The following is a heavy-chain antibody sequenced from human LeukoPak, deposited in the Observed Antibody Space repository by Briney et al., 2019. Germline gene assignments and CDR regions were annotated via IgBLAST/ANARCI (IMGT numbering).Heavy chain of an antibody. CDR3: AKGSSGWYVCPDY. CDR2: ISGSGGST. V-gene: IGHV3-23*01. J-gene: IGHJ4*02. CDR1: GFTFSSYA. D-gene: IGHD6-19*01. Sequence: GGSLRLSCAASGFTFSSYAMSWVRRAPGKGLEWVSAISGSGGSTYYADSVKGRFTISRDNSKNTLYLQMNSLRAEDTAVYYCAKGSSGWYVCPDYWGQGTLVTVSS.